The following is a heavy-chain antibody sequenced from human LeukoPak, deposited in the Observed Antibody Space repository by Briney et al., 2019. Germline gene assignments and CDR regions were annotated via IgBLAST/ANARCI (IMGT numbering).Heavy chain of an antibody. CDR2: ISGSGGST. D-gene: IGHD3-22*01. CDR1: GFTFSSYA. CDR3: ASMIVVVRDYFGH. V-gene: IGHV3-23*01. Sequence: AGSLRLSCAASGFTFSSYAMSWVRQAPGKGLEWVSAISGSGGSTYYADSVKGRFTISRDNSKNTLYLQMNSLRAEDTAVYYCASMIVVVRDYFGHWGQGTLVTVSS. J-gene: IGHJ4*02.